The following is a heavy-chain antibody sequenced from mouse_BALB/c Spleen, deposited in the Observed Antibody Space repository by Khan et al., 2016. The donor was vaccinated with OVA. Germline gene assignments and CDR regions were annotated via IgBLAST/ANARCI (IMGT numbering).Heavy chain of an antibody. V-gene: IGHV5-6*01. CDR3: AIHFTVSFAY. Sequence: EVHLVESGGDLVKPGGSLKLSCAASGFTFSSYSMSWVRQTPDKRLEWVATISSGGDYTYSPDSVTGRFTISSDNAKNTLYLQMSSLKSEDPAMCDCAIHFTVSFAYWGQGTLVTVSA. D-gene: IGHD1-1*01. J-gene: IGHJ3*01. CDR2: ISSGGDYT. CDR1: GFTFSSYS.